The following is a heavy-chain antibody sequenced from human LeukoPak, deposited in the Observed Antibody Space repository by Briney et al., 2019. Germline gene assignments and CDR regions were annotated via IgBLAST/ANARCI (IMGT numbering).Heavy chain of an antibody. CDR1: GGSISSYY. V-gene: IGHV4-4*07. CDR3: ARDGGVGAQYYFDY. J-gene: IGHJ4*02. D-gene: IGHD1-26*01. CDR2: LYTSGST. Sequence: SETLSLTCSVSGGSISSYYWSWIRQPAGKGLEWIGRLYTSGSTNYHPSLKSRVTMSVDPSKNQFSLKLSSVTAADTAVYYCARDGGVGAQYYFDYWGQGTLVTVSS.